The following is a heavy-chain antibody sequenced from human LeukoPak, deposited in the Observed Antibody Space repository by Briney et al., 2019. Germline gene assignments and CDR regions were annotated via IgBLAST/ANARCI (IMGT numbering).Heavy chain of an antibody. D-gene: IGHD3-10*01. J-gene: IGHJ6*03. V-gene: IGHV3-21*01. CDR2: ISSSSSYI. CDR1: GFTFSSYS. CDR3: AREGSGNYYYMDV. Sequence: GGSLRFSCAASGFTFSSYSMNWVRQAPGKGLEWVSSISSSSSYIYYADSVKGRFTISRDNAKNSLYLQMNSLRAEDTAVYYCAREGSGNYYYMDVWGKGTTVTVSS.